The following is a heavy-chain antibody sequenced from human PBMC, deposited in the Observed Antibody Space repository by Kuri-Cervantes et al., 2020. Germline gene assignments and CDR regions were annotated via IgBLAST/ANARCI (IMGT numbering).Heavy chain of an antibody. CDR2: ISWDGGST. J-gene: IGHJ4*02. CDR3: AKEGYYDSSGYQAPLDY. D-gene: IGHD3-22*01. CDR1: GFTFDDYA. V-gene: IGHV3-43D*04. Sequence: GGSLRLSCAASGFTFDDYAMHWVRQAPGKGLEWVSLISWDGGSTYYADSVKGRFTISRDNSKNSLYLQMNSLRAEDTALYYCAKEGYYDSSGYQAPLDYWGQGTLVTVSS.